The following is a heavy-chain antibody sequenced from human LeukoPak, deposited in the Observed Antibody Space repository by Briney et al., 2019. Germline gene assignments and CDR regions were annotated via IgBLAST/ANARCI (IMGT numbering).Heavy chain of an antibody. J-gene: IGHJ5*02. D-gene: IGHD3-3*01. Sequence: SVKVSCKASGGTFSSYAISWVRQDPGQGLEWMGGIIPIFGTANYAQKFQGRVTITADESTSTAYMELSSLRSEDTAVYYCARDGVSYYDFWSGYYTVKRWFDPWGQGTLVTVSS. CDR3: ARDGVSYYDFWSGYYTVKRWFDP. CDR1: GGTFSSYA. V-gene: IGHV1-69*13. CDR2: IIPIFGTA.